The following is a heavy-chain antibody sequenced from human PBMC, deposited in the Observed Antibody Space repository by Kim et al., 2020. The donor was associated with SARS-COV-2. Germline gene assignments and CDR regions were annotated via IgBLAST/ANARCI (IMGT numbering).Heavy chain of an antibody. J-gene: IGHJ4*02. CDR2: DT. CDR3: ARSSLLDFDY. Sequence: DTNYPQKFQGRVHMTRETSISTVYLELTRLRSDDTAVYYCARSSLLDFDYWGQGTLVTVSS. V-gene: IGHV1-2*02. D-gene: IGHD2-15*01.